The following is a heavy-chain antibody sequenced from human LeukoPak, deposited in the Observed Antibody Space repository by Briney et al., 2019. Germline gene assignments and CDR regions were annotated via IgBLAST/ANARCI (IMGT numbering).Heavy chain of an antibody. CDR2: ISSSSSYI. D-gene: IGHD6-13*01. J-gene: IGHJ4*02. Sequence: PGGSLRLSCAASGFTFSSYSMNWVPQAPGKGLEWVSSISSSSSYIYYADSVKGRFTISRDNAKNSLYLQMNSLRAEDTAVYYCARLGTGYSSSWMVDYWGQGTLVTVSS. V-gene: IGHV3-21*01. CDR3: ARLGTGYSSSWMVDY. CDR1: GFTFSSYS.